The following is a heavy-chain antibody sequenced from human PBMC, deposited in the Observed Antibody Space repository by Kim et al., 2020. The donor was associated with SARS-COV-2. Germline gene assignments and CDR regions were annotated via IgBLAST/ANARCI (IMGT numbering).Heavy chain of an antibody. CDR2: ISYDGSNK. CDR3: AKDRGDMAAAGTGRGALDY. D-gene: IGHD6-13*01. J-gene: IGHJ4*02. Sequence: GGSLRLSCAASGFTFSSYGMHWVRQAPGKGLEWVAVISYDGSNKYYADSVKGRFTISRDNSKNTLYLQMNSLRAEDTAVYYCAKDRGDMAAAGTGRGALDYWGQGTLVTVSS. V-gene: IGHV3-30*18. CDR1: GFTFSSYG.